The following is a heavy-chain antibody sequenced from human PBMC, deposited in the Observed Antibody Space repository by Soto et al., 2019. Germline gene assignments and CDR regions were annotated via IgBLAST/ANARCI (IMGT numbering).Heavy chain of an antibody. J-gene: IGHJ5*01. D-gene: IGHD3-3*01. CDR3: AKPLYDVWSGPITNCFDP. CDR1: GFTFSSYA. Sequence: PGGSLRLSCAASGFTFSSYAMSWVRQAPGKGLEWVSAISGSGGSTYYADSVKGRFTISRDNSKNTLYLQMNSLRAEDTAVYYCAKPLYDVWSGPITNCFDPWGQGTLVTVSS. CDR2: ISGSGGST. V-gene: IGHV3-23*01.